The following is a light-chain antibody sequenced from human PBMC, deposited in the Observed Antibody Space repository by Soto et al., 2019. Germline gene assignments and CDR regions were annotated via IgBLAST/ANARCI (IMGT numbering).Light chain of an antibody. CDR1: QSVSSGY. V-gene: IGKV3-20*01. J-gene: IGKJ2*01. CDR2: GAS. Sequence: EIVLTQSPGTLSLSPGGRATLSCRASQSVSSGYLAWYQQKLGQAPRLLIFGASRRATGIPDRFSGSGSGTDFTLTISRLEPEDFAVYYCQQYGSSPETVGQGTKVDIK. CDR3: QQYGSSPET.